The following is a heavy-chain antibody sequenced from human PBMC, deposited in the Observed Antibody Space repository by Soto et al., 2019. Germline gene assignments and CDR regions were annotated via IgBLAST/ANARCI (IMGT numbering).Heavy chain of an antibody. J-gene: IGHJ3*02. D-gene: IGHD3-22*01. Sequence: GGSLRLSCAASGFTFSSYAMRWVRQAPGKGLEWVSAISGSGGSTYYADSVKGRFTISRDNSKNTLYLQMNSLRAEDTAVYYCAKDLTWLDAFDIWGQGTMVTVSS. CDR2: ISGSGGST. V-gene: IGHV3-23*01. CDR1: GFTFSSYA. CDR3: AKDLTWLDAFDI.